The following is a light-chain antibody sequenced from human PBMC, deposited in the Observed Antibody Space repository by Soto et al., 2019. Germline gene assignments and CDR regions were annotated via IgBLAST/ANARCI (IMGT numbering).Light chain of an antibody. V-gene: IGLV2-14*01. CDR3: SSYTSTSPPFL. Sequence: QSVQTQPASVSGSPAQSITISCTGSSSDIGDYNFVSWYQQHPGKAPKLMIYGVSLRPSGVSDRFSGSKSGNTASLTISGLQAEDEADYYCSSYTSTSPPFLFGTGTKLTVL. CDR2: GVS. CDR1: SSDIGDYNF. J-gene: IGLJ1*01.